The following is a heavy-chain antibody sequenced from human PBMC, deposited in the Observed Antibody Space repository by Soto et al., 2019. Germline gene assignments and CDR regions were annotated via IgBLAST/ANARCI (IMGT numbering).Heavy chain of an antibody. CDR1: GYTFTSYA. D-gene: IGHD5-12*01. Sequence: QVQLVQSGAEVKKPGASVKVSCKASGYTFTSYAMHWVRQAPGQRLEWMGWINAGNGNTKYSQKFQGRVTITRDTSASAADMELSSLRSEDTAVYYCARDRATRYEYRGVGVWGQGTKVTVSS. CDR3: ARDRATRYEYRGVGV. CDR2: INAGNGNT. V-gene: IGHV1-3*01. J-gene: IGHJ6*02.